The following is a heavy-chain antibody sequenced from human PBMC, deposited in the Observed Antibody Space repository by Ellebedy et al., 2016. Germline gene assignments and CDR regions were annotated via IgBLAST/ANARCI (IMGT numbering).Heavy chain of an antibody. CDR2: LYGGGTS. D-gene: IGHD1-14*01. CDR1: GFSVSSND. CDR3: VTRHNAAFDG. Sequence: GESLKISXVVSGFSVSSNDMSWVRQAPGKGLELVSLLYGGGTSYYADSVKGRFTISRDNSKKTLYLQMSGLGAEDTAVYYCVTRHNAAFDGWGQGTMVTVSS. J-gene: IGHJ3*01. V-gene: IGHV3-53*01.